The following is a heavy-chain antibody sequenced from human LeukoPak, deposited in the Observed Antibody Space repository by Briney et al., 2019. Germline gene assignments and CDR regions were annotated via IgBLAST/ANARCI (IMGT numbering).Heavy chain of an antibody. V-gene: IGHV5-51*01. D-gene: IGHD5-24*01. CDR1: GYTFSRYW. CDR2: IYPGDSDT. CDR3: ARHDGDGYIDFDY. Sequence: GESLKISCEASGYTFSRYWIGWVRQMPGKGLEWMGIIYPGDSDTRYSPSFQGQVTISADKSISTAYLQWSSLKASDTAMYYCARHDGDGYIDFDYWGQGTLVTVSS. J-gene: IGHJ4*02.